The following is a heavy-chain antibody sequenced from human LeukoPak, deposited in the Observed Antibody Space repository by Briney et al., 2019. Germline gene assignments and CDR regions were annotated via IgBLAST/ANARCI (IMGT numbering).Heavy chain of an antibody. Sequence: ASVKVSCKASGYTFTSYYMHWVRQAPGQGLEWMGIINPSGGSTSYAQKFQGRVTVTRDTSTSTVYMELSSLRSEDTAVYYCARLLTHYCGGDCYSERQNDYWGQGTLVTVSS. CDR1: GYTFTSYY. CDR2: INPSGGST. J-gene: IGHJ4*02. D-gene: IGHD2-21*02. V-gene: IGHV1-46*01. CDR3: ARLLTHYCGGDCYSERQNDY.